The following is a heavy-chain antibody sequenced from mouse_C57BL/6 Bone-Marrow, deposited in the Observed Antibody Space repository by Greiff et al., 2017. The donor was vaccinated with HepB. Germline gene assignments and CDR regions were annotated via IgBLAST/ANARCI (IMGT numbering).Heavy chain of an antibody. D-gene: IGHD2-4*01. Sequence: EVHLVESGGGLVQPGGSLKLSCAASGFTFSDYYMYWVRQTPEKRLEWVAYISNGGGSTYYPDTVKGRFTISRDNAKNTLYLQMSRLKSEDTAMYYCARHAVYEYDDYAMDDWGQGTSVTVSS. CDR1: GFTFSDYY. J-gene: IGHJ4*01. CDR3: ARHAVYEYDDYAMDD. V-gene: IGHV5-12*01. CDR2: ISNGGGST.